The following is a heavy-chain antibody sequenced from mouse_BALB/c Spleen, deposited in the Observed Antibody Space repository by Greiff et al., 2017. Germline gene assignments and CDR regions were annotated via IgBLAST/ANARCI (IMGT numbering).Heavy chain of an antibody. CDR3: ARWGHFDY. CDR2: IDTSDSYT. CDR1: GYTFTDYW. V-gene: IGHV1-69*01. J-gene: IGHJ2*01. Sequence: VQLQQPGAELVMPGASVKMSCKASGYTFTDYWMHWVKQRPGQGLEWIGAIDTSDSYTSYNQKFKGKATLTVDESSSTAYMQLSSLTSEDSAVYYCARWGHFDYWGQGTTLTVSS.